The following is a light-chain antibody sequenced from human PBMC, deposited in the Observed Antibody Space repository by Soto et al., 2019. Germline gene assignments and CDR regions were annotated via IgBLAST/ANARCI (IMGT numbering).Light chain of an antibody. V-gene: IGKV1-5*01. Sequence: DIQMTQSPSTLSASVGDRVTITCRASQDINRWLAWYQQKPGKAPKLLIYDASSLESGVPSRFSGSGSGTEYSLTISSLQPEDFAVYYCQQSYSMPWTFGQGTKVDIK. J-gene: IGKJ1*01. CDR1: QDINRW. CDR2: DAS. CDR3: QQSYSMPWT.